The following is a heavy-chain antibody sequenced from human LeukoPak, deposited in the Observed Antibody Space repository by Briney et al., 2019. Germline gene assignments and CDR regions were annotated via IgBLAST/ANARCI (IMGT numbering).Heavy chain of an antibody. V-gene: IGHV1-2*02. CDR3: ARRDDVLRFLEWLSPPAFDI. Sequence: ASVNVSCKASGYTFTGYYMHWERQAPGQGLEWMGWINPNSGGTNYAQKFQGRVTMPRDTSISTAYRELSRLRSDDTALYYCARRDDVLRFLEWLSPPAFDIWGQGTMVTVSS. J-gene: IGHJ3*02. D-gene: IGHD3-3*01. CDR1: GYTFTGYY. CDR2: INPNSGGT.